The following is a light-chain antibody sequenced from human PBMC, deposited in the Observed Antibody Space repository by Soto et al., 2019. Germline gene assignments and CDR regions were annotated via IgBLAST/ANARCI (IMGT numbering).Light chain of an antibody. CDR1: QSVSSY. CDR2: DAS. CDR3: HQRRNWPRT. V-gene: IGKV3-11*01. J-gene: IGKJ1*01. Sequence: EIVLTQSPATLSLSPGERATLSCRASQSVSSYLAWYQQKPGQAPRLLIYDASNRATGIPARFSGSGSGTDFSLTISSLEPEDFAVYYCHQRRNWPRTFGQGTKV.